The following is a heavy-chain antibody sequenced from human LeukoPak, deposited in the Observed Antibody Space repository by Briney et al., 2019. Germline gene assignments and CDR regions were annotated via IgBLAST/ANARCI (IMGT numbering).Heavy chain of an antibody. D-gene: IGHD4-11*01. CDR2: IWSDATEK. CDR3: AKDAQRGFDYSNSLEY. J-gene: IGHJ4*02. CDR1: GFTPSQHG. Sequence: GGSPRPSCAAPGFTPSQHGKDWGRQGPGQGPGWGGVIWSDATEKYYGDAVKGRFTISRDNSRNTLYLQMNSLRAEDTAVYYCAKDAQRGFDYSNSLEYWGQGTLVTVSS. V-gene: IGHV3-33*06.